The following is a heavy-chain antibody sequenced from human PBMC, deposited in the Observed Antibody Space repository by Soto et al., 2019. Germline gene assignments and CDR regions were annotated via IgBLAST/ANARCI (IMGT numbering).Heavy chain of an antibody. J-gene: IGHJ4*02. CDR2: INPGDGTT. CDR3: ERSLQLRKGWAFDF. V-gene: IGHV1-46*01. CDR1: GYTFTTYF. D-gene: IGHD1-1*01. Sequence: QVQLVQSGAEVKKPGASVKVSCKASGYTFTTYFIQWVRQAPGQGLEWMGIINPGDGTTSYAQKLQGRVTMTRDTSTSTVYMDLSSLTSEDTAVYYCERSLQLRKGWAFDFWGQGTLVTVSS.